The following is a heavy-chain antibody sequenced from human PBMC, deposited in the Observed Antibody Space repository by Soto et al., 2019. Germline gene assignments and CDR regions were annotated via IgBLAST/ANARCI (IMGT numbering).Heavy chain of an antibody. CDR2: INHSGST. Sequence: SETLSLTCAVYGGSFSGYYWSWIRQPPGKGLEWIGEINHSGSTNYNPSLKSRVTISVDTSKNQFSLKLSSVAAADTAVYYCARVHAMIVLPRDAFDIWGQGTMVTVSS. V-gene: IGHV4-34*01. CDR1: GGSFSGYY. J-gene: IGHJ3*02. D-gene: IGHD3-22*01. CDR3: ARVHAMIVLPRDAFDI.